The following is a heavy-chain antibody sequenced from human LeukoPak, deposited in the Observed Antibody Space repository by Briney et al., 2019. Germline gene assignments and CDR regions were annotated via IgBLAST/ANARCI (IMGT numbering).Heavy chain of an antibody. CDR1: GFTFSSYW. D-gene: IGHD5-18*01. J-gene: IGHJ4*02. CDR3: ARSLWPEDY. CDR2: IKKDGSEK. Sequence: GGSLRLSCAASGFTFSSYWMSWVRQAPGKGLEWVANIKKDGSEKNYVDSVKGRFTISRDNAKTSLYLQMNSLRAEDTAVYYCARSLWPEDYWGQGTLVTVSS. V-gene: IGHV3-7*01.